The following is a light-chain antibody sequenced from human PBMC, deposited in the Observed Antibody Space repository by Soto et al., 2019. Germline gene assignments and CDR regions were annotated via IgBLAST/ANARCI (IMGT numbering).Light chain of an antibody. V-gene: IGLV2-14*01. CDR1: SSDVGGYNY. CDR2: EVS. J-gene: IGLJ1*01. Sequence: QSAVTQPASVSGSPGQSITISCTGTSSDVGGYNYVSWYQQHPGKAPKLMIYEVSNRPSGVSNRFSGSKSGNTASLTISGLQAEDEADYYCSSYTSSSTLVVFGTGTKVTVL. CDR3: SSYTSSSTLVV.